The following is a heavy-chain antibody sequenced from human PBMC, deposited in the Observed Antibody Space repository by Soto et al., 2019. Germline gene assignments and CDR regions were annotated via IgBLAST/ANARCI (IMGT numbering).Heavy chain of an antibody. CDR1: GGSFSGFY. V-gene: IGHV4-34*01. D-gene: IGHD2-15*01. CDR3: TSGYALNWHTPQS. Sequence: QVQLQQWGAGLLKPSEPLSLTCAISGGSFSGFYSTWIRQPPGKGLEWIGEINHIGITHYNPSLQSRVTISPDTAKSRYSLHRSSVTAADTAVYYCTSGYALNWHTPQSWGQGGLVTVSS. CDR2: INHIGIT. J-gene: IGHJ5*02.